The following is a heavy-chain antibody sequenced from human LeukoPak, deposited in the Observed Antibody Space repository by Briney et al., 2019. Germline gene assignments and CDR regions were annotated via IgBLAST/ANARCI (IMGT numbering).Heavy chain of an antibody. V-gene: IGHV3-30*18. CDR2: ISYDGSNK. J-gene: IGHJ4*02. CDR3: AKDWDPGYYDSSGSYPDY. D-gene: IGHD3-22*01. CDR1: GFTFISFG. Sequence: QPGRSLRLSCAASGFTFISFGMHWVRQAPGEGLEWVALISYDGSNKYYADSVKGRFTISRDNSKNTLYLQMNSLRAEDAAVYYCAKDWDPGYYDSSGSYPDYWGQGTLVTVSS.